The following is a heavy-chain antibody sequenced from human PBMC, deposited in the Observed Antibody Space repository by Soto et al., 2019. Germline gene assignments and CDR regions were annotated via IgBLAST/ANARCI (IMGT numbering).Heavy chain of an antibody. CDR2: INPSGGST. D-gene: IGHD4-17*01. V-gene: IGHV1-46*01. Sequence: ASVKVSCKASGYTFTSYYMHWVRQAPGQGLEWMGIINPSGGSTSYAQKFQGRVTMTRDTSTSTVYMELSSLRSEDTAVYYCARGSGRDYVSLGGMDVWGQGTTVTVSS. J-gene: IGHJ6*02. CDR3: ARGSGRDYVSLGGMDV. CDR1: GYTFTSYY.